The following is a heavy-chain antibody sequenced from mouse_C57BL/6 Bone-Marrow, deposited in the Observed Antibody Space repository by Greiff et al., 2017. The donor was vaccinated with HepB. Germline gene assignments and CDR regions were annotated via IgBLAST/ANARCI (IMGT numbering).Heavy chain of an antibody. V-gene: IGHV1-55*01. J-gene: IGHJ1*03. D-gene: IGHD2-4*01. Sequence: QVQLQQSGAELVKPGASVKMSCKASGYTFTSYWITWVKQRPGQGLEWIGDIYPGSGSTNYNEKFKSKATLTVDTSSSTAYMQLSSLTSEDSAVYYCARGRSMIRWYFDVWGTGTTVTVSS. CDR2: IYPGSGST. CDR1: GYTFTSYW. CDR3: ARGRSMIRWYFDV.